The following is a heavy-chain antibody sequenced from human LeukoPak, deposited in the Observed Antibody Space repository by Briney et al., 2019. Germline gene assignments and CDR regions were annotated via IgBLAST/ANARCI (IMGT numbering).Heavy chain of an antibody. V-gene: IGHV4-39*07. CDR3: ARLVVVMYYFDY. J-gene: IGHJ4*02. Sequence: SETLSLTCTVSGGSISSSSYYWGWIRQPPGKGLEWIGSIYYSGSTYYNPSLKSRVTISVDTSKNQFSLRLSSVTAADTAVYYCARLVVVMYYFDYWGQGTLVTVSS. CDR2: IYYSGST. CDR1: GGSISSSSYY. D-gene: IGHD3-22*01.